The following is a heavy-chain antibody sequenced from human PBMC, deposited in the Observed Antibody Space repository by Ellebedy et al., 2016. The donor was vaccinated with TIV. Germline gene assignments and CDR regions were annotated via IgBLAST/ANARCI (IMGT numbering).Heavy chain of an antibody. J-gene: IGHJ4*02. Sequence: SGPTLVKPTQTLTLTCTFSGFSLNTGGVCVSWIRQPPGKALEWLARFDWAGDTYYSTSLKTRLTISKDTSKNQVVLTMTNMDPVDTATYYCVRMSVTELTFDSWGQGTPVTVSS. V-gene: IGHV2-70*11. CDR2: FDWAGDT. D-gene: IGHD1-26*01. CDR1: GFSLNTGGVC. CDR3: VRMSVTELTFDS.